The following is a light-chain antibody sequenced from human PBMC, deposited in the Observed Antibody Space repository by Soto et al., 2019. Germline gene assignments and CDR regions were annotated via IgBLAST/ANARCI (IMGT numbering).Light chain of an antibody. Sequence: QPVLTQPPSASGTPGQRVTISCSGSSSNIGGNTVNWYQQLPGTAPKLLIYSNNQRPSGVPDRFSGSKSGTSASLAISGLQSEDEADYYCAAWDDSLSGLVFGGGTKLTVL. CDR3: AAWDDSLSGLV. CDR2: SNN. V-gene: IGLV1-44*01. CDR1: SSNIGGNT. J-gene: IGLJ2*01.